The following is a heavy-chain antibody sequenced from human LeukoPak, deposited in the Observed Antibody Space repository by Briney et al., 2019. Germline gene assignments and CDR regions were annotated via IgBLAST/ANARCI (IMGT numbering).Heavy chain of an antibody. Sequence: SETLSLTCTVSGGSISSYYWSWIRRPPGKGLEWIVYINYSGDTNDNPSLKSRVSISIDTSKNQFYLKLSSVTAADTAGYYFARHRGVYSDYYFDYWGQGTLVTVSS. CDR1: GGSISSYY. D-gene: IGHD4-11*01. CDR2: INYSGDT. CDR3: ARHRGVYSDYYFDY. J-gene: IGHJ4*02. V-gene: IGHV4-59*08.